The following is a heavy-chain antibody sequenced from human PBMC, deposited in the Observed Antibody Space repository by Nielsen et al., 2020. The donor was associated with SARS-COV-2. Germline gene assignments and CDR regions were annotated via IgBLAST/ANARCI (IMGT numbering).Heavy chain of an antibody. V-gene: IGHV3-15*07. D-gene: IGHD2-21*02. CDR3: TTDRSTAGV. Sequence: WIRQPPGKGLEWVGRIKSNTDGGTTDYAAPVKGRFTISRDDSKNTLYLQMNSLKTEDTAVYYCTTDRSTAGVWGQGTTVTVSS. CDR2: IKSNTDGGTT. J-gene: IGHJ6*02.